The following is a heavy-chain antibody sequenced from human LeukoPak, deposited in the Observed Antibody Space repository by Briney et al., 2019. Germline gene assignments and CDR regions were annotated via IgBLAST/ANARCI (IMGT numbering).Heavy chain of an antibody. CDR1: GFTFSSFT. CDR3: VKRTSDYYYYDY. J-gene: IGHJ4*02. CDR2: ISDGSRDT. Sequence: GGSLRLSCATSGFTFSSFTMNWVRQAPGKGLEWVSTISDGSRDTHYAGSVKGRFTISRDDSQNIVYLQTSSLRAEDTAVYYCVKRTSDYYYYDYWGRGTLVTVSS. D-gene: IGHD3-3*01. V-gene: IGHV3-23*01.